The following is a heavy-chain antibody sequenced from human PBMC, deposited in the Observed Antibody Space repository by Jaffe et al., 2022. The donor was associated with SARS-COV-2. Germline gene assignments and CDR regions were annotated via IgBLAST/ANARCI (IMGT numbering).Heavy chain of an antibody. Sequence: EVQLVESGGGLVKPGGSLRLSCAASGFTFSSYSMNWVRQAPGKGLEWVSSISSSSSYIYYADSVKGRFTISRDNAKNSLYLQMNSLRAEDTAVYYCAREGGYCSGGSCHVYFDYWGQGTLVTVSS. CDR3: AREGGYCSGGSCHVYFDY. J-gene: IGHJ4*02. V-gene: IGHV3-21*01. CDR2: ISSSSSYI. CDR1: GFTFSSYS. D-gene: IGHD2-15*01.